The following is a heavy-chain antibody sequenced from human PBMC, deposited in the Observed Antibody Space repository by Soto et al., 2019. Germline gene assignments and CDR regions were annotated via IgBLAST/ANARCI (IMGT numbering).Heavy chain of an antibody. D-gene: IGHD3-22*01. V-gene: IGHV3-9*01. CDR3: AKGRGTIVVTDAYDI. CDR2: LSWNSGFS. Sequence: GGSLRLSCGGSGFSFDDYTMHWVRQAPGKGPEWVASLSWNSGFSGYADSVKGRFTISRDNAQSSVHLQMNNLRTEDTALYYCAKGRGTIVVTDAYDIWGQGTMVTVSS. CDR1: GFSFDDYT. J-gene: IGHJ3*02.